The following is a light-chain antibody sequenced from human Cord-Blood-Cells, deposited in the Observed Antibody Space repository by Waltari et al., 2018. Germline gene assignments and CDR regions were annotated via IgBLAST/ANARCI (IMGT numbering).Light chain of an antibody. J-gene: IGLJ2*01. CDR3: SSYTSSSTL. CDR1: SSDVGGYNY. V-gene: IGLV2-14*01. CDR2: DVS. Sequence: QSALTQPASVSGSPGQSIPIPCPGTSSDVGGYNYVSWYQQHPGKAPKLMIYDVSNRPSGVSNRFSGSKSGNTASLTISGLQAEDEADYYCSSYTSSSTLFGGGTKLTVL.